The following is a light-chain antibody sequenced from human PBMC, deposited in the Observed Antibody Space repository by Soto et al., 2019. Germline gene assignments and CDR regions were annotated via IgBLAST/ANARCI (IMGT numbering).Light chain of an antibody. CDR3: QQYGNSPST. CDR2: GAS. Sequence: ETVLTQSPGTLSLSPGERATLSCRASQSVSNNYLAWYLQKPGQAPRLLIYGASSRATGIPDRFSGSGSGTDFTLTITRLEPEDFAVYYWQQYGNSPSTFGQGTRLEI. V-gene: IGKV3-20*01. J-gene: IGKJ5*01. CDR1: QSVSNNY.